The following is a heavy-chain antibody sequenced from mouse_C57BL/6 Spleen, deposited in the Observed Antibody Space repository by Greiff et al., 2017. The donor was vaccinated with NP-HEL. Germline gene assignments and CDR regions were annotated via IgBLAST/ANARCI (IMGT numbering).Heavy chain of an antibody. CDR1: GFTFSDFY. V-gene: IGHV7-1*01. CDR2: SRNKANDYTT. CDR3: ARETGILLSKDYFDY. J-gene: IGHJ2*01. D-gene: IGHD2-10*01. Sequence: EVKLVESGGGLVQSGRSLRLSCATSGFTFSDFYMEWVRQAPGKGLEWIAASRNKANDYTTEYSASVKGRFIVSRDTSQSILYLQMNALRAEDTAIYYCARETGILLSKDYFDYWGQGTTLTVSS.